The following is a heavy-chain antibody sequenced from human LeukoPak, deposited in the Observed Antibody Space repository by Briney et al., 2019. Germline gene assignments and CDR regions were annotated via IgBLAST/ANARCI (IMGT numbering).Heavy chain of an antibody. CDR1: GYTFTSYG. V-gene: IGHV1-18*01. CDR3: ARGHSSSWYEH. Sequence: ASVKVSCKASGYTFTSYGISWVRQAPGQGLEWMGWISAYNGNTNYAQKFQGRVTMTRNTSISTAYMELSSLRSEDTAVYYCARGHSSSWYEHWGQGTLVTVSS. J-gene: IGHJ1*01. D-gene: IGHD6-13*01. CDR2: ISAYNGNT.